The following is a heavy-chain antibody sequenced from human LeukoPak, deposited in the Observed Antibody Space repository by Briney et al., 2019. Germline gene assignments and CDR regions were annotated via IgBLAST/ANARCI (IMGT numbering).Heavy chain of an antibody. CDR3: AKDLLRWSFDY. D-gene: IGHD4-23*01. CDR2: IGGSGGGT. CDR1: GFTFSTYA. V-gene: IGHV3-23*01. Sequence: GGSLRLSCAASGFTFSTYAMSWVRQAPGKGLEWVSAIGGSGGGTDYADSVKGRFTISRDNSKNTLYLQMNSLRVEDTAIYYCAKDLLRWSFDYWGQGTLVTVSS. J-gene: IGHJ4*02.